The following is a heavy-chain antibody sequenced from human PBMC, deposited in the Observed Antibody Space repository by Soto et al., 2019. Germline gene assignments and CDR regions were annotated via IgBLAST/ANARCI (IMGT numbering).Heavy chain of an antibody. V-gene: IGHV4-59*01. J-gene: IGHJ4*02. Sequence: PSETLSLTCTVSGGSISSYYWSWIRQPPGKGLEWIGYIYYSGSTNYNPSLKSRVTISVDTSKNQFSLKLSSVTAADTAVYYCARVYCDGDCYSYYFDYWGQGTLVTVSS. CDR1: GGSISSYY. CDR2: IYYSGST. CDR3: ARVYCDGDCYSYYFDY. D-gene: IGHD2-21*02.